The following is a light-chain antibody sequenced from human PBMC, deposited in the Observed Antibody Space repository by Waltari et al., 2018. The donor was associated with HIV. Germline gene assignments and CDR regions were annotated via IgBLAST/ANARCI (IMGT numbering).Light chain of an antibody. J-gene: IGLJ2*01. CDR3: AAWDDSLNGLL. CDR2: SNN. V-gene: IGLV1-44*01. CDR1: SSTIGSNA. Sequence: QSVLTQPPSASGTPGQGVTISCSGSSSTIGSNAVNWYRQLPGTAPKVLIYSNNQRPSGVPDRFSGSKSGPSASLAISGLQSEDDADYYCAAWDDSLNGLLFGGGTKLTVL.